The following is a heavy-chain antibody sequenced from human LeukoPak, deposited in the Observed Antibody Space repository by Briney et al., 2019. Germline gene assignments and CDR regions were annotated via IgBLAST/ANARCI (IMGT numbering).Heavy chain of an antibody. J-gene: IGHJ1*01. D-gene: IGHD6-13*01. CDR1: GFTFDDYG. CDR2: ISWNSGGI. CDR3: AREPYSSSLEYFQH. V-gene: IGHV3-9*01. Sequence: GRSLRLSCAASGFTFDDYGMHWVRQAPGKGLEWVSGISWNSGGIGYADSVKGRFTISRDNAKNSLYLQMNSLRAEDTAVYYCAREPYSSSLEYFQHWGQGTLVTVSS.